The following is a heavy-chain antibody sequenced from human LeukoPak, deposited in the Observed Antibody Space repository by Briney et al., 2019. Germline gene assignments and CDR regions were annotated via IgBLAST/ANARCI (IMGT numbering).Heavy chain of an antibody. Sequence: PGGSLRLSCAASGFTFSSYSMNWVRQAPGKGLEWVSSISSSSSYIYYADSVKGRFTISRDNAKNSLYLQMNSLRAEDTAVYYCARVVDSSGWYGEDYWGQGTLVTVSS. D-gene: IGHD6-19*01. J-gene: IGHJ4*02. CDR1: GFTFSSYS. CDR2: ISSSSSYI. V-gene: IGHV3-21*04. CDR3: ARVVDSSGWYGEDY.